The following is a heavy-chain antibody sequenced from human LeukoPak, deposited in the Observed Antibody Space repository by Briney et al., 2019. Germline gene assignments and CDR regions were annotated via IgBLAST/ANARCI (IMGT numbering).Heavy chain of an antibody. Sequence: SETLSLTCTVSGGSISSYYWSWIRQPPGKGLEWIGYIYYSGSTNYNPSLKSRVTISVDTSKNQFPLKLSSVTAADTAVYYCAGRPLGWPNDYYGMDVWGQGTTVTVSS. CDR3: AGRPLGWPNDYYGMDV. V-gene: IGHV4-59*01. CDR2: IYYSGST. D-gene: IGHD3-3*01. J-gene: IGHJ6*02. CDR1: GGSISSYY.